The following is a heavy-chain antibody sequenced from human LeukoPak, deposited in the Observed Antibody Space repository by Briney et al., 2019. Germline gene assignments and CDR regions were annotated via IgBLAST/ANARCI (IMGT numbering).Heavy chain of an antibody. D-gene: IGHD1-1*01. CDR2: IWYDGSNK. Sequence: PGGSLRLSCAASGFTFSSYEMNWVRQAPGKGLEWVAVIWYDGSNKYYADSVKGRFTISRDNSKNTLYLQMNSLRAEDTAVYYCARGGREYNWNDGVDYWGQGTLVTVSS. CDR1: GFTFSSYE. J-gene: IGHJ4*02. CDR3: ARGGREYNWNDGVDY. V-gene: IGHV3-33*08.